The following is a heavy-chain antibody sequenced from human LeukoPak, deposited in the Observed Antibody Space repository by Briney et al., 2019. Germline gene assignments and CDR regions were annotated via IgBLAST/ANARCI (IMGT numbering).Heavy chain of an antibody. V-gene: IGHV3-23*01. CDR3: AKAPVTTCRGAYCYPFDY. CDR2: ISDSGNT. CDR1: GFSFSSYA. J-gene: IGHJ4*02. D-gene: IGHD2-21*01. Sequence: GGSLRLSCATSGFSFSSYAMSWVRQAPGKGLEWVSAISDSGNTYHADSVKGRFTISRDSSKNTLFLQMNRLRPEDAAVYYCAKAPVTTCRGAYCYPFDYWGQGTLVTVSS.